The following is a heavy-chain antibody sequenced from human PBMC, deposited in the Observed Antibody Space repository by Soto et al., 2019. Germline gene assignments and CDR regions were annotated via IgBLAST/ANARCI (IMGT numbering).Heavy chain of an antibody. V-gene: IGHV4-59*01. J-gene: IGHJ4*02. CDR3: ARTGSRSAIV. CDR1: GGSINSYY. Sequence: PSETLSLTCTVSGGSINSYYWSWIRQPPGKGLEWIGHIYYSGSTNFNPSLKSRVTISVDTSKNQFSLNLSSVTAADTAVYYCARTGSRSAIVWGQGTLVTVSS. CDR2: IYYSGST. D-gene: IGHD3-9*01.